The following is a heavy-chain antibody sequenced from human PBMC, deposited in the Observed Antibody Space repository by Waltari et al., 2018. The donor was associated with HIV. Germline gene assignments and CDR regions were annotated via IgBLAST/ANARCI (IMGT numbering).Heavy chain of an antibody. D-gene: IGHD6-13*01. J-gene: IGHJ4*02. Sequence: QVQLQQWGAGLLKPSETLSLTCAVYGGSFSGYYWSWIRQPPGKGLEWIGEINHSGSTNYNPSLKSRVTISVDTSKNQFSLKLSSVTAADTAVYYCARGYLEDSSSWYGNLILDYWGQGTLVTVSS. CDR2: INHSGST. CDR3: ARGYLEDSSSWYGNLILDY. V-gene: IGHV4-34*01. CDR1: GGSFSGYY.